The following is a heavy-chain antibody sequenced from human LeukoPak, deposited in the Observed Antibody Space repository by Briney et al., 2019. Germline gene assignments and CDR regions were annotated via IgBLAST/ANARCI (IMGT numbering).Heavy chain of an antibody. CDR2: VYSGGDT. CDR3: TRDPDG. V-gene: IGHV3-66*01. Sequence: GGSLRLSCAASGFIVSNYYMSWVRQAPGKGLEWVSVVYSGGDTSHADSVKGRFTLSRDISKNTLYLQMNDLSAEDTAIYYCTRDPDGWGQGTLVTVSS. J-gene: IGHJ4*02. CDR1: GFIVSNYY.